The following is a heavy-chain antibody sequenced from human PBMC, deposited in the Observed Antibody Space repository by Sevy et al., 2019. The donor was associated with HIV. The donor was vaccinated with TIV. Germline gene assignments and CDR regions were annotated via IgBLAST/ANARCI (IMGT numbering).Heavy chain of an antibody. J-gene: IGHJ6*02. CDR2: TYYRSKWYS. V-gene: IGHV6-1*01. CDR1: GDSVSTSSAT. CDR3: ARGDELNSYYYGMDV. D-gene: IGHD1-7*01. Sequence: KQSQTLSLTCAISGDSVSTSSATWNWFRQSPSRGLEWLGRTYYRSKWYSDYEVSVKGRVTINPDTSKNQFSLHLESVTPEDTAVYFCARGDELNSYYYGMDVWGQWTTVTVSS.